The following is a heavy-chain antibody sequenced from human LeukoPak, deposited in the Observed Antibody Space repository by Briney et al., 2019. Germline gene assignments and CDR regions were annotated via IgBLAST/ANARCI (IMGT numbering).Heavy chain of an antibody. CDR1: GYSFTSHY. CDR2: INPSGSST. J-gene: IGHJ4*02. V-gene: IGHV1-46*01. Sequence: ASVKVSCKASGYSFTSHYMHWVRQAPGQGLEWLGLINPSGSSTLYAQKFQGRVTITADKSTSTAYMELSSLRSEDTAVYYCARREVSVEMATIGDYWGQGTLVTVSS. CDR3: ARREVSVEMATIGDY. D-gene: IGHD5-24*01.